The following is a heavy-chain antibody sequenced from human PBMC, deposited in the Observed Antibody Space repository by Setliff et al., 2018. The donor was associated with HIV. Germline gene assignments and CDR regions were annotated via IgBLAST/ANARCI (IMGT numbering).Heavy chain of an antibody. Sequence: SETLSLTCTVSDDSIDSSSYYWGWIRQPPGKGLEWIGSIYNSGGTYYNPSLHGRVTISVDTSKNQFSLRLTSVTAADTAVYYCARGTFSGPDYWGQGTLVTVSS. J-gene: IGHJ4*02. D-gene: IGHD1-26*01. CDR1: DDSIDSSSYY. CDR2: IYNSGGT. CDR3: ARGTFSGPDY. V-gene: IGHV4-39*07.